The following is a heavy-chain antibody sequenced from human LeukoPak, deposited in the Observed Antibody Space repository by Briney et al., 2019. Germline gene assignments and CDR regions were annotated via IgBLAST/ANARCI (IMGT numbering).Heavy chain of an antibody. CDR1: GGTFSSYA. V-gene: IGHV1-2*02. J-gene: IGHJ4*02. Sequence: ASVKVSCKASGGTFSSYAISWVRQAPGQGLEWMGWINPNSGGTNYAQKFQGRVTMTRDTSISTAYMELSRLRSDDTAVYYCAREPVEFYYRGPFDYWGQGTLVTVSS. CDR2: INPNSGGT. CDR3: AREPVEFYYRGPFDY. D-gene: IGHD2/OR15-2a*01.